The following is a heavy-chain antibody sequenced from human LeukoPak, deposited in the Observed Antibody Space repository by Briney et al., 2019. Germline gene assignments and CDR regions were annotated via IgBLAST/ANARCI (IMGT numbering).Heavy chain of an antibody. D-gene: IGHD2-15*01. J-gene: IGHJ4*02. CDR2: ISSSSSYI. V-gene: IGHV3-21*01. CDR3: ARVAVVVVAATEEDY. Sequence: GGSLRLSCAASGFTFSSYSMNWVRQAPGKGLEWVSSISSSSSYIYYADSVKGRFTISRDNAKNSLYLQMNSLRAEDTAVYYCARVAVVVVAATEEDYWGQGTLVTVSS. CDR1: GFTFSSYS.